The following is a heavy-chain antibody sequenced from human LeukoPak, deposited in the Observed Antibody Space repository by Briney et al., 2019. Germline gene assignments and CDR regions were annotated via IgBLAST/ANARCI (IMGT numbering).Heavy chain of an antibody. J-gene: IGHJ4*02. CDR2: INPNSGVT. V-gene: IGHV1-2*02. D-gene: IGHD3/OR15-3a*01. Sequence: GASVKVSCKASGYTFTSYGISWVRQAPGQGLEWMGWINPNSGVTNYAQKFQGRVTMTRDTSISTAYMDLSRLRSDDTAIYYCARDSDWIDYWGQGTLVTVSS. CDR3: ARDSDWIDY. CDR1: GYTFTSYG.